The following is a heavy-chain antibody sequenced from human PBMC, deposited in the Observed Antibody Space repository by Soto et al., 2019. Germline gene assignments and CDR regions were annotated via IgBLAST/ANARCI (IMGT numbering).Heavy chain of an antibody. V-gene: IGHV3-30*18. CDR1: GFTFSHYG. CDR3: VQEIGSGWYDLDY. CDR2: ISYEGSNK. Sequence: QVQLVESGGGVVQPGRSLRLSCAASGFTFSHYGMHWVRQAPGKGLEWVALISYEGSNKHYADSLKGRFTISLDNSKNTLYLQLSSLRAEDTAVYYCVQEIGSGWYDLDYWGQGTLVTVSS. D-gene: IGHD6-19*01. J-gene: IGHJ4*02.